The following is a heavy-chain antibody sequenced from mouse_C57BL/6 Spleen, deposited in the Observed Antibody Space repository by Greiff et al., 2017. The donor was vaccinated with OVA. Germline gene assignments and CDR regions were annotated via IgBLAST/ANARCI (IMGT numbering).Heavy chain of an antibody. J-gene: IGHJ2*01. CDR1: GFTFSDYY. V-gene: IGHV5-16*01. CDR2: INYDGSST. CDR3: ARDAYGSSYFDY. Sequence: EVKLVESEGGLVQPGSSMKLSCTASGFTFSDYYMAWVRQVPEKGLEWVANINYDGSSTYYLDSLKSRFIISRDNAKNILYLQMIRLKSEDTATDDCARDAYGSSYFDYWGQGTTLTVSS. D-gene: IGHD1-1*01.